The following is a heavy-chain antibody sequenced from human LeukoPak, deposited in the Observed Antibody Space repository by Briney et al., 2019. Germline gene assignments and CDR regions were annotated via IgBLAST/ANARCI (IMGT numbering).Heavy chain of an antibody. J-gene: IGHJ4*02. D-gene: IGHD6-13*01. CDR3: ARTDSSSWYSGSYFDY. V-gene: IGHV4-59*08. Sequence: PSETLSLTCTVSGGSISSYYWSWIRQPPGKGLEWIGNIDYSGSTIYNPALKSRVTMSVDTSKNQFSLNLSSVTAADTAVYYCARTDSSSWYSGSYFDYWGQGTLVTVSS. CDR2: IDYSGST. CDR1: GGSISSYY.